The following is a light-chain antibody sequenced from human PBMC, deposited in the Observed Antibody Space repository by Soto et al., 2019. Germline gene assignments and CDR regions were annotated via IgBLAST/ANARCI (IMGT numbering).Light chain of an antibody. CDR3: QQYGSSPWT. CDR2: GAS. Sequence: EIALTQSPGTLSLSPGERATLSCRASQSVASNYLAWYQQKPGQAPRPLIYGASSRATGVPDRFSGSGSGTDFTLTIRRLEPEDFAVYYCQQYGSSPWTFGQGTKVEIK. CDR1: QSVASNY. V-gene: IGKV3-20*01. J-gene: IGKJ1*01.